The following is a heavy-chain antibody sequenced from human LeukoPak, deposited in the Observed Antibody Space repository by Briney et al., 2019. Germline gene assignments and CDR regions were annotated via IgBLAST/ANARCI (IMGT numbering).Heavy chain of an antibody. J-gene: IGHJ4*02. D-gene: IGHD3-10*01. V-gene: IGHV3-49*04. CDR3: TRVSRSGSYSDF. Sequence: GGSLRLSCTTSGFTFGDYAMSWVRQAPGKGLEGVGLIRSQGYGGTTQYAASVKGRLTISRDDSKSIAYLQMNSLKTEDTAVYYCTRVSRSGSYSDFWGQGTLVTVSS. CDR2: IRSQGYGGTT. CDR1: GFTFGDYA.